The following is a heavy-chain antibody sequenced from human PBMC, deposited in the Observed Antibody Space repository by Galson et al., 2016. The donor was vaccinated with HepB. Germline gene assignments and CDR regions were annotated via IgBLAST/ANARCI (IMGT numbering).Heavy chain of an antibody. J-gene: IGHJ4*02. V-gene: IGHV4-39*01. CDR1: GGSIRSSSYY. Sequence: ETLSLTCSVSGGSIRSSSYYWGWIRQPPGKGLEWIANIYNSGRTYYNPSLKSRVTISVDTSKNQFSLKLSSVTAADTAVYYCASPSNWEQNFDYRGQGTLVTVSS. CDR2: IYNSGRT. D-gene: IGHD7-27*01. CDR3: ASPSNWEQNFDY.